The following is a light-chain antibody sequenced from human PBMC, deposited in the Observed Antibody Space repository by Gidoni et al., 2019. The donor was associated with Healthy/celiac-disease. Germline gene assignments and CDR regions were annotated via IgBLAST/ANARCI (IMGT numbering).Light chain of an antibody. CDR1: QDISNY. V-gene: IGKV1-33*01. CDR3: QQYDNLPLT. CDR2: DAS. J-gene: IGKJ4*01. Sequence: DIQMTKSPSSLSASVGDRVTITCQASQDISNYLNWYQQKPGKAPKLLIYDASHLETGVPSRFRGSGSGTDFTFTISSLQPEDIATYYCQQYDNLPLTFGGGTKVEIK.